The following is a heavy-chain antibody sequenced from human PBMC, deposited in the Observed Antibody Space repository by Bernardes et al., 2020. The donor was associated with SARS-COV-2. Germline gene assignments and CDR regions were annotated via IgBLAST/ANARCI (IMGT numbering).Heavy chain of an antibody. CDR1: GFTFSSYS. V-gene: IGHV3-48*04. CDR2: ISSSSSTL. J-gene: IGHJ4*02. Sequence: GGSLRLSCAASGFTFSSYSMNWVRQAPGKGLEWVSYISSSSSTLYYADSVKGRFTISRDNAKNSLYLQMNSLRAEDTAVYYCARFSRDQLLYRQPRTFDYWGQGTLVTVSS. CDR3: ARFSRDQLLYRQPRTFDY. D-gene: IGHD2-2*02.